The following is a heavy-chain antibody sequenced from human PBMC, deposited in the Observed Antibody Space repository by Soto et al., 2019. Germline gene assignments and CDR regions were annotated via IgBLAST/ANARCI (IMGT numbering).Heavy chain of an antibody. CDR2: IFHSGST. CDR1: GGSISSNNW. J-gene: IGHJ4*02. Sequence: QVQLQESGPGLVKPSGTLSLTCAVSGGSISSNNWWSWVRQPPGKGLEWIGEIFHSGSTHYSPSLKSRVTISVDKSKNHFALNLTSVTAADTAVYYCARVYSGSSSDSWGQGTLVTVSS. V-gene: IGHV4-4*02. D-gene: IGHD1-26*01. CDR3: ARVYSGSSSDS.